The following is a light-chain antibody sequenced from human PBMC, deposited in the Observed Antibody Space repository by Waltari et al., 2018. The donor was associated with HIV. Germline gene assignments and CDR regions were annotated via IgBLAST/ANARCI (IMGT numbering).Light chain of an antibody. CDR1: QDIRNA. CDR3: QQYADLPLT. J-gene: IGKJ4*01. Sequence: DIQLTQSPSSLAASVGDRVPITCRATQDIRNALNWYQVKPGEAPKLLVYDASESDTGVPSRFSGSGSGTDFTLTIDSLQPDDCASYYCQQYADLPLTFGGGTKVNI. CDR2: DAS. V-gene: IGKV1-33*01.